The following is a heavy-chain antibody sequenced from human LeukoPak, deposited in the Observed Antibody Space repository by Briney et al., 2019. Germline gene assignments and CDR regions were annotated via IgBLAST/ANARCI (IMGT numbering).Heavy chain of an antibody. V-gene: IGHV4-34*01. J-gene: IGHJ5*02. CDR3: ARGPRYYDFWSGYYNARGWFDP. CDR1: GGSFSGYY. Sequence: PSETLSPTCAVYGGSFSGYYWSWIRQPPGKGLEWIGEINHSGSTNYNPSLKSRVTISVDTSKNQFSLKLSSVTAADTAVYYCARGPRYYDFWSGYYNARGWFDPWGQGTLVTVSS. D-gene: IGHD3-3*01. CDR2: INHSGST.